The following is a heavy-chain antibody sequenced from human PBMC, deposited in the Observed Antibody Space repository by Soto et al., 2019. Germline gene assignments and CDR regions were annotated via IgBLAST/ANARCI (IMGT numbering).Heavy chain of an antibody. CDR1: GFTLSMSA. Sequence: EVQLMESGGGLVQPGGSLRLSCASSGFTLSMSAVNLVRQAPVKGLEWVSYISDSGDRTYYADSVKGLFTISRDRSKNTVSLQMDSLRAEDTAVYYCAKDRGIIVKAGDAFDVWGQGTKVTVSS. D-gene: IGHD3-16*02. CDR3: AKDRGIIVKAGDAFDV. V-gene: IGHV3-23*01. CDR2: ISDSGDRT. J-gene: IGHJ3*01.